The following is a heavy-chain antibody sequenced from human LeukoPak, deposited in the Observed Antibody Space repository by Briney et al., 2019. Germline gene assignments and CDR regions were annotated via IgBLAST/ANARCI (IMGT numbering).Heavy chain of an antibody. CDR2: MYHSGST. V-gene: IGHV4-38-2*01. CDR1: GYSISSGYY. D-gene: IGHD1-26*01. Sequence: PSETLSLTCDVSGYSISSGYYWGWIRQPPGKGLVYIGSMYHSGSTYYNPSLKSRVTISVDTSKNQFSLKLSSVTAADTAVYYCARHGGSNHIQRTFDIWGQGTMVSVSS. J-gene: IGHJ3*02. CDR3: ARHGGSNHIQRTFDI.